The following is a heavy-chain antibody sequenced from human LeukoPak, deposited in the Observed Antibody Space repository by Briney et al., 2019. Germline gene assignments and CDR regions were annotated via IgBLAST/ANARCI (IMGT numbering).Heavy chain of an antibody. Sequence: GGSPRLSCAASGFTFDDYAMHWVRQAPGKGLEWVSGIGWNSGGIVYADSVKGRFTISRDNAKNSLYLQMNSLGAEDTAFYYCVKVTAAGFVDHWGQGTLVTVSS. D-gene: IGHD6-13*01. CDR2: IGWNSGGI. J-gene: IGHJ4*02. CDR1: GFTFDDYA. V-gene: IGHV3-9*01. CDR3: VKVTAAGFVDH.